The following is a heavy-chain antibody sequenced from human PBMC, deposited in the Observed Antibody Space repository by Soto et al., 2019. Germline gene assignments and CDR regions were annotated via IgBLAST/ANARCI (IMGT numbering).Heavy chain of an antibody. Sequence: SETLSLTCTVSGGSVTNSSYYWGWIRQSPGKGLEWIGSVYYRGRSYSKSSVKSRVTISVDTSKNQFSLNFNSVTASDTALYYCVSQRTTVLTQAYFDYWGPGAQVTVSS. D-gene: IGHD4-17*01. CDR3: VSQRTTVLTQAYFDY. V-gene: IGHV4-39*01. J-gene: IGHJ4*02. CDR2: VYYRGRS. CDR1: GGSVTNSSYY.